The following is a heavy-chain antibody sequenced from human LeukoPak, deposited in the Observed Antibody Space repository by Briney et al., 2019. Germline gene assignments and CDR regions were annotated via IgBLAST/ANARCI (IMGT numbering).Heavy chain of an antibody. D-gene: IGHD6-19*01. CDR2: IGSSGTTI. J-gene: IGHJ4*02. V-gene: IGHV3-48*03. Sequence: GGSLRLSCAVSGFPFSIYEMNWVRQAPGKGLEWVSNIGSSGTTIYYADSVKGRFSISRDNAKSSLYLQMISLRVEDTAVYYCALLAVASDFDYWGQGALVTVSS. CDR1: GFPFSIYE. CDR3: ALLAVASDFDY.